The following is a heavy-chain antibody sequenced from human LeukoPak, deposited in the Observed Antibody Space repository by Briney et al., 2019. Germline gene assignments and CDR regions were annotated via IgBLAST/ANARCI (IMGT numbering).Heavy chain of an antibody. Sequence: GRSLRLSCAASGFTFSSYAMHWVRQAPGKGLEWVAVISYDGSNKYYADSVRGRFTISRDKSKNTLYLQMNSLRAEDTAVYYCARDNSSSWLEDYFDYWGQGTLVTVSS. D-gene: IGHD6-13*01. V-gene: IGHV3-30*04. CDR3: ARDNSSSWLEDYFDY. J-gene: IGHJ4*02. CDR1: GFTFSSYA. CDR2: ISYDGSNK.